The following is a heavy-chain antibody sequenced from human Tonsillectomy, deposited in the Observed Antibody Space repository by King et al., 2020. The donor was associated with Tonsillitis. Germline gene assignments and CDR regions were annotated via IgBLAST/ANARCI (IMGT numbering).Heavy chain of an antibody. CDR3: AKEGVGLCSGGSCANGAFDF. D-gene: IGHD2-15*01. CDR2: ISYDGSNK. CDR1: GFTFSSYG. Sequence: VQLVESGGGVVQPGRSLRLSCAASGFTFSSYGMHWVRQAPGKGLEWMAVISYDGSNKYYADAGKGRFTISRDNSKNTLYLQMNSLRAEDTAVYYCAKEGVGLCSGGSCANGAFDFWGQGTMVTVSS. V-gene: IGHV3-30*18. J-gene: IGHJ3*01.